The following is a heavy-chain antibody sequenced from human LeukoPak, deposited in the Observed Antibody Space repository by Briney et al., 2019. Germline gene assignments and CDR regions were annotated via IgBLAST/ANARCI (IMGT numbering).Heavy chain of an antibody. D-gene: IGHD3-10*01. CDR1: GGSISSGGYY. V-gene: IGHV4-31*03. Sequence: SETRSLTCTVSGGSISSGGYYWSWIRQHPGKGLEWIGYIYYSGSTYYNPSLKSRVTISVDTSKNQFSLKLSSVTAADTAVYYCARDLGTTYYYGSGPFDIWGQGTMVTVSS. J-gene: IGHJ3*02. CDR2: IYYSGST. CDR3: ARDLGTTYYYGSGPFDI.